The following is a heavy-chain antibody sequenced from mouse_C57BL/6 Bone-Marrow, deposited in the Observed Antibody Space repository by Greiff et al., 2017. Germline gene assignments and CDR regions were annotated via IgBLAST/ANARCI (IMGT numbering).Heavy chain of an antibody. CDR1: GYTFTDYY. V-gene: IGHV1-19*01. CDR3: SRGVYYGNFDY. D-gene: IGHD2-1*01. CDR2: INPYNGGT. J-gene: IGHJ2*01. Sequence: VQLQQSGPVLVKPGASVKMSCKASGYTFTDYYMNWVKQSHGKSLEWIGVINPYNGGTSYNQKFKGKATLTVDKSSSTAYMELNSLTSEDSAVYCCSRGVYYGNFDYWGQGTTLTVSS.